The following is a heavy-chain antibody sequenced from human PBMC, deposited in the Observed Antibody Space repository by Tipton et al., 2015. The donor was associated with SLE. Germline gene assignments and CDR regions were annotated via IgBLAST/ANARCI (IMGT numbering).Heavy chain of an antibody. D-gene: IGHD1-26*01. V-gene: IGHV3-66*01. Sequence: GSLRLSCAMSGITVRPNYMTWVRQAPGKGLEWVSVIYSGGSTYYADSVKGRFTISRDDAKNTLYLEMSSLRAEDTAIYFCARDRGGAGPTTTDYWGQGTLVTVSS. CDR2: IYSGGST. CDR3: ARDRGGAGPTTTDY. CDR1: GITVRPNY. J-gene: IGHJ4*02.